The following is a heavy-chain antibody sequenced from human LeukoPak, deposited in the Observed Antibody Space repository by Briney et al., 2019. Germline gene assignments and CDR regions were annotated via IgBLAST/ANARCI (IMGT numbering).Heavy chain of an antibody. J-gene: IGHJ4*02. Sequence: SETLSLTCTVSVGSISSGNYYYSWIRQSAGKGMEWIENIYMSGSTRYNPSLMSRVAMSVDTSKNQFSLKISSATAADTAVYYCARDWGIAAATPYYFDHWGQGILVTVSS. CDR2: IYMSGST. CDR3: ARDWGIAAATPYYFDH. D-gene: IGHD6-13*01. V-gene: IGHV4-61*09. CDR1: VGSISSGNYY.